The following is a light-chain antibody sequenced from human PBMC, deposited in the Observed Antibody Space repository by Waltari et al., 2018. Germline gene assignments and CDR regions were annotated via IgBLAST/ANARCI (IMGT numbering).Light chain of an antibody. V-gene: IGKV2-30*02. CDR1: QSLVHSDGNTY. J-gene: IGKJ2*01. Sequence: EVVMTQSPLSLPVTLGQPASIYCTSSQSLVHSDGNTYLNWFQQRPGQSPRRLIYNVSNRDSGVPYRFSGSGSGTDFTLKISRVEAEDVGFYYCMQGTHWPPYTFGQGTKLEIK. CDR2: NVS. CDR3: MQGTHWPPYT.